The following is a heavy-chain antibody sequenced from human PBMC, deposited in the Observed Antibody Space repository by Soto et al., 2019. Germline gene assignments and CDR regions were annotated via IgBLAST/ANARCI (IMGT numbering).Heavy chain of an antibody. CDR3: AKGPSHGDYGIDYFDY. CDR1: GFTFSSYA. V-gene: IGHV3-23*01. Sequence: EVQLLESGGGLVQPGGSLRLSCAASGFTFSSYAMNWVRQAPGKGLEWVSAISGSGGSTYYADSVKGRFTISRDNSKNTLYLQMNSLRAEDTAVYYCAKGPSHGDYGIDYFDYWGQGTLVTVSS. D-gene: IGHD4-17*01. J-gene: IGHJ4*02. CDR2: ISGSGGST.